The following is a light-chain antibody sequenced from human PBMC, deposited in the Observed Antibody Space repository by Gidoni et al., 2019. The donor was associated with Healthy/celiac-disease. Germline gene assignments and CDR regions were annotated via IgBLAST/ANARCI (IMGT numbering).Light chain of an antibody. CDR3: KQYGSSTGYT. V-gene: IGKV3-20*01. CDR1: QSVSSSY. Sequence: EIVLTQSPVTLSLSPGERATLSCRASQSVSSSYLAWYQQKPGQAPRLLIYGASSRATGIPDRFSGSGSGTDFTLTISRLEPEDFAVYYCKQYGSSTGYTFGQGTKLEIK. CDR2: GAS. J-gene: IGKJ2*01.